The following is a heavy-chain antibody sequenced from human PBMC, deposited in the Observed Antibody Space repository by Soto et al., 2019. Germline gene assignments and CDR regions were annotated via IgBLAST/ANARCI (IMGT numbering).Heavy chain of an antibody. Sequence: GGSLRLSCAASGFTVSSNYMSWVRQAPGKGLEWVSVIYSGGSTYYADSVKGRFTISRDNSKNTLYLQMNSLRAEDTAVCYCARDRRRNGNHYYYYYGMDVWGQGTTVTVSS. CDR3: ARDRRRNGNHYYYYYGMDV. CDR1: GFTVSSNY. CDR2: IYSGGST. J-gene: IGHJ6*02. V-gene: IGHV3-53*01. D-gene: IGHD1-1*01.